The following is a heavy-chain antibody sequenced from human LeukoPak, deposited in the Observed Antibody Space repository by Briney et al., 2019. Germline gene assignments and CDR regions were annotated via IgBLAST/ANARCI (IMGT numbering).Heavy chain of an antibody. CDR3: AAAFGSGSWHY. CDR2: IVVGSGNT. CDR1: GFTFTSSV. D-gene: IGHD3-10*01. Sequence: SVKVSCKASGFTFTSSVMQWVRQARGQRLEWVGWIVVGSGNTNYAQKFQERVTFTRDLSTSTAYMELSSLRSEDSAVYYCAAAFGSGSWHYWGQGTLVTVSS. J-gene: IGHJ4*02. V-gene: IGHV1-58*02.